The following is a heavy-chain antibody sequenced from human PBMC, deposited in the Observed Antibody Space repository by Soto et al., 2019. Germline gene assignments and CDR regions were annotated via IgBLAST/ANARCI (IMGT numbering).Heavy chain of an antibody. CDR1: GGSISSGGNS. Sequence: SETLSLPCTFSGGSISSGGNSGSWIRQHPGNGLEWIGYIYYSVSTYYNPSLKSRVTISVDTSKNQFSLKLSSVTAADTAVYYCARESRGYFDDPWGQGTLVTVSS. V-gene: IGHV4-31*03. D-gene: IGHD3-9*01. J-gene: IGHJ5*02. CDR2: IYYSVST. CDR3: ARESRGYFDDP.